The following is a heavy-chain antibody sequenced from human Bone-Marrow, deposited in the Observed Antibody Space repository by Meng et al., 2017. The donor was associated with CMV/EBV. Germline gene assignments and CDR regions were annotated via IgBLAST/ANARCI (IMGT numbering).Heavy chain of an antibody. Sequence: GPLRLSCTVSSGSISIYYWSWIRQPPGKGLEWIGCIHYSGSTNYNPSLKSRVTISVDTSKNQFSLKLSSVTAADTAVYYCARDWELGYWGQGTLVTVSS. D-gene: IGHD3-10*01. CDR2: IHYSGST. CDR3: ARDWELGY. V-gene: IGHV4-59*01. CDR1: SGSISIYY. J-gene: IGHJ4*02.